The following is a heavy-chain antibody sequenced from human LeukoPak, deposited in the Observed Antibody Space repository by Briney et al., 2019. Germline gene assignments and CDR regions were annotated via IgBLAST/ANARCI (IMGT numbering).Heavy chain of an antibody. CDR2: IYTSGST. CDR3: ATSGNYYPFDY. J-gene: IGHJ4*02. Sequence: SETLSLTCTVSGGSISSYYWSWIRQPAGKGLEWIGRIYTSGSTNYNPSLKSRVTISVDTSKNQFSLKLSSVTAADTAVYYCATSGNYYPFDYWGQGTLVTVSS. V-gene: IGHV4-4*07. D-gene: IGHD1-26*01. CDR1: GGSISSYY.